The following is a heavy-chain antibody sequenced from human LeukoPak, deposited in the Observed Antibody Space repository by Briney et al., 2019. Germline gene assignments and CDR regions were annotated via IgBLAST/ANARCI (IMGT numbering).Heavy chain of an antibody. CDR2: INHSGST. CDR1: GGSFSGYY. D-gene: IGHD1-14*01. CDR3: ARVSRNPFYYYYYYMDV. Sequence: SETLSLTCAVYGGSFSGYYWSWIRQPPGKGLEWIGEINHSGSTNYNPSLKSRVTISVDTSKNQFSLTLSSVTAADTAVYYCARVSRNPFYYYYYYMDVWGKGTTVTVSS. J-gene: IGHJ6*03. V-gene: IGHV4-34*01.